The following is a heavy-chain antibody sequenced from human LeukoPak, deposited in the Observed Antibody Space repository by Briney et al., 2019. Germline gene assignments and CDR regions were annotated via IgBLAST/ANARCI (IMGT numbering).Heavy chain of an antibody. CDR2: INHSGST. CDR3: ARGVSWGLVRRGGYFDY. V-gene: IGHV4-34*01. Sequence: SETLSLTCAVYGVSFSGYYWSWLRQPPGKGLEWIGEINHSGSTNYNPSLKSRVTISVDTSNNQFSLKLSSVTAADTAVYYCARGVSWGLVRRGGYFDYWGQGTLVTVSS. D-gene: IGHD6-19*01. CDR1: GVSFSGYY. J-gene: IGHJ4*02.